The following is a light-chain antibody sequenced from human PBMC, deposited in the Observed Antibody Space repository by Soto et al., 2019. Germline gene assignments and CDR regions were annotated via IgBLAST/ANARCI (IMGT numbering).Light chain of an antibody. J-gene: IGLJ1*01. Sequence: QSALTQPASVSGSPGQSITISGTGTSSDVGSYNLVSWYQQHPGKAPKLMIYEVSKRPSGVSNRFSGSKSGNTASLTISGLQAEYEADYYCCSYAGSSSYVFGTGTKVTVL. CDR3: CSYAGSSSYV. CDR1: SSDVGSYNL. CDR2: EVS. V-gene: IGLV2-23*02.